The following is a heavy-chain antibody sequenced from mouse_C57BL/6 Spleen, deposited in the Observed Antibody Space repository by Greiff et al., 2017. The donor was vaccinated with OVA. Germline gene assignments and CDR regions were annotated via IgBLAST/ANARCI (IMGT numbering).Heavy chain of an antibody. J-gene: IGHJ1*03. V-gene: IGHV5-4*01. CDR3: ARYDYDVKYFDV. CDR2: ISDGGSYT. D-gene: IGHD2-4*01. Sequence: EVQRVESGGGLVKPGGSLKLSCAASGFTFSSYAMSWVRQTPEKRLEWVATISDGGSYTYYPDNVKGRFTISRDNAKNNLYLQMSHLKSEDTAMYYCARYDYDVKYFDVWGTGTTVTVSS. CDR1: GFTFSSYA.